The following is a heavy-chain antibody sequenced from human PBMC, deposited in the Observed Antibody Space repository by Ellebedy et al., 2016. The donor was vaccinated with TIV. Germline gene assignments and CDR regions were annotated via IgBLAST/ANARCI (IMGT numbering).Heavy chain of an antibody. D-gene: IGHD3-16*01. J-gene: IGHJ3*02. CDR2: INPNSGST. CDR3: ARVGELNDALHI. CDR1: GDTFTSYY. V-gene: IGHV1-46*04. Sequence: AASVKVSCKASGDTFTSYYFHWVRQAPGQGLEWMGIINPNSGSTTYAQKLQGRVTMTRDTSTTTIYMEVNSLGSEDTAVYYCARVGELNDALHIWGQGTMVTVSS.